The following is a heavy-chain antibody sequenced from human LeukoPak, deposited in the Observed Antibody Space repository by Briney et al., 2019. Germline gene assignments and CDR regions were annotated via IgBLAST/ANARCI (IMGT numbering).Heavy chain of an antibody. Sequence: SETLSLTCAVYGGSFSGYYWSWIRQPPGKGLAWIGSIYYSGSTYYNPSLKSRVTISVDTSKNQFSLKLSSVTAADTAVYYCASLRERSYYARGFDYWGQGTLVTVSS. CDR3: ASLRERSYYARGFDY. CDR2: IYYSGST. V-gene: IGHV4-34*01. CDR1: GGSFSGYY. D-gene: IGHD1-26*01. J-gene: IGHJ4*02.